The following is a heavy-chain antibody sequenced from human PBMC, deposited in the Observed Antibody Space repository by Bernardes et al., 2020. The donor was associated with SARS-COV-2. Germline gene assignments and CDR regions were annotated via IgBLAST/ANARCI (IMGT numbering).Heavy chain of an antibody. CDR1: GGSFSGYY. J-gene: IGHJ3*02. CDR3: ARGSGGSGWYGGAFDI. V-gene: IGHV4-31*03. D-gene: IGHD6-19*01. Sequence: SETLSLTCTVYGGSFSGYYWSWIRQHPGKGLEWIGYIYYSGSTYYNPSLKSRVTISVDTSKNQFSLKLSSVTAADTAVYYCARGSGGSGWYGGAFDIWGQGTMVTVSS. CDR2: IYYSGST.